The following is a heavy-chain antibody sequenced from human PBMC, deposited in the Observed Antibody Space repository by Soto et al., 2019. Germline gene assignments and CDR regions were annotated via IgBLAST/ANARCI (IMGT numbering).Heavy chain of an antibody. J-gene: IGHJ4*02. CDR3: ARELRDDSSGSLGY. V-gene: IGHV3-7*01. CDR1: GFTFSSHW. Sequence: GGSLRLSCAASGFTFSSHWMSWVRQAPGKGLEWVASIKQDGSEKHYVDSVKGRFTISRDNAKNTLYLQMNSLRAEDTAVYYCARELRDDSSGSLGYWGQGTLVTVSS. D-gene: IGHD3-22*01. CDR2: IKQDGSEK.